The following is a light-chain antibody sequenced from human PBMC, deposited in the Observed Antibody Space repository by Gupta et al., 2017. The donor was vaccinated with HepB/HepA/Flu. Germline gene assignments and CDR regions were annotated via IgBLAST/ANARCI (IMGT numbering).Light chain of an antibody. Sequence: IVLPPSPGTLSLSPGERATLSCRASQSVSSSYLAWYQQKPGQAPRLLIYGASSRATGIPDRFSGSGSGTDFTLTISRLEPEDFAVYDCQQYGSSPPITFGQGTRLEIK. J-gene: IGKJ5*01. CDR1: QSVSSSY. CDR3: QQYGSSPPIT. CDR2: GAS. V-gene: IGKV3-20*01.